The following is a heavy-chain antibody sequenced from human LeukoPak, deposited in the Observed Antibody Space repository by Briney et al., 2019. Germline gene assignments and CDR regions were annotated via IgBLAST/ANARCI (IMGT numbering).Heavy chain of an antibody. V-gene: IGHV3-21*01. CDR1: GFTFSSYS. CDR2: ISSSSSYI. Sequence: GGSLRLSCAASGFTFSSYSMNWVRQAPGKGLEWVSSISSSSSYIYYADSVNGGFTISRDNAKNSLYLQMNSLRAEDTAVYYCARGRIAVAGQEKIDYWGQGTRVTVSS. J-gene: IGHJ4*02. D-gene: IGHD6-19*01. CDR3: ARGRIAVAGQEKIDY.